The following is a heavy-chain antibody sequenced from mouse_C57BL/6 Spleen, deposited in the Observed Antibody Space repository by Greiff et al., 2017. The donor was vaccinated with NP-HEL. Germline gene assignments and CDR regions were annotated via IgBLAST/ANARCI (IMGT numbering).Heavy chain of an antibody. CDR1: GFNIKNTY. Sequence: VQLKESVAELVRPGASVQLSSTASGFNIKNTYMHWVKQRPDQGLEWIGRIDPANGNTKYAPKFQGKATITADTSSTTAYLQLSSLTSEDTAIYYCARWVTGTELDYFDYWGQGTTLTVSS. J-gene: IGHJ2*01. CDR2: IDPANGNT. CDR3: ARWVTGTELDYFDY. D-gene: IGHD4-1*01. V-gene: IGHV14-3*01.